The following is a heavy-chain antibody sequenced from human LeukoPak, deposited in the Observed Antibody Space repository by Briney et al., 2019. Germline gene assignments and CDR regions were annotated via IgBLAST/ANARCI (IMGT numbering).Heavy chain of an antibody. CDR2: IHYGGAT. Sequence: PSETLSLTCTVSGGSFSSSTYYWGWIRQPPGKGLEWIGSIHYGGATYYNPSLKSRVTISVDASKNQFSLKLKSVTAADTAVYYCASLRLGELSPIDFWGQGTLVTFSS. J-gene: IGHJ4*02. D-gene: IGHD3-16*02. CDR3: ASLRLGELSPIDF. CDR1: GGSFSSSTYY. V-gene: IGHV4-39*01.